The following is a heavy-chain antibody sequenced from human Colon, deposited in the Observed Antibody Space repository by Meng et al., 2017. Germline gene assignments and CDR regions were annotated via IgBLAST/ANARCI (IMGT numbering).Heavy chain of an antibody. D-gene: IGHD3-22*01. CDR3: ASSDYYRSDY. CDR2: TSHSGST. J-gene: IGHJ4*02. V-gene: IGHV4-4*02. CDR1: GGSISRSDW. Sequence: GAGLLKPSATLSLSCAVYGGSISRSDWWSWVRQPPGKGLEWIGETSHSGSTNYSPSLKSRVTISLDKSKNQLSLKLNSVTAADTAVYYCASSDYYRSDYWGQGTLVTVSS.